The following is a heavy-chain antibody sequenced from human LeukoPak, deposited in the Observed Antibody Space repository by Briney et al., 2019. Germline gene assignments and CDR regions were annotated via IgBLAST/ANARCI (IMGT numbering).Heavy chain of an antibody. Sequence: SETLSPTCAVYGGSFSGYYWSWIRQPPGKGLEWIGEINHSGSTNYNPSLKSRVTISVDTSKNQFSLKLSSVTAADTAVYYCARVYCSGGSCYHNYYYYYYMDVWGKGTTVTVSS. CDR3: ARVYCSGGSCYHNYYYYYYMDV. J-gene: IGHJ6*03. D-gene: IGHD2-15*01. CDR1: GGSFSGYY. V-gene: IGHV4-34*01. CDR2: INHSGST.